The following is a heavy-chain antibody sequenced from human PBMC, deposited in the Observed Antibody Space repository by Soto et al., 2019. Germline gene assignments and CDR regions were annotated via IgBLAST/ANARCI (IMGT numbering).Heavy chain of an antibody. J-gene: IGHJ5*02. Sequence: ASVKVSCKASGYTFTSYGISWVRQAPGQGLEWMGWISAYNGNKNYAQKLQGRVTMTTDTSTSTAYMELRSLRSDDTAVYYCARDQVVVAATRGFNWFDPWGRGTLVTV. V-gene: IGHV1-18*01. CDR3: ARDQVVVAATRGFNWFDP. CDR1: GYTFTSYG. D-gene: IGHD2-15*01. CDR2: ISAYNGNK.